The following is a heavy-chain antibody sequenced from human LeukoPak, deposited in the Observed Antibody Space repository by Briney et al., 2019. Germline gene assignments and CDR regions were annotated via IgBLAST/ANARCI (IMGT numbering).Heavy chain of an antibody. V-gene: IGHV1-18*01. CDR1: GYTFTSYG. Sequence: ASVKGSCKASGYTFTSYGISWVRQAPGQGLEWMGWISAYNGNTNYAQKLQGRVTMTTDTSTSTAYMELRSLRSDDTAVYYCARVEYDYVWGSYTPIPFDYWGQGTLVTVSS. D-gene: IGHD3-16*01. CDR3: ARVEYDYVWGSYTPIPFDY. CDR2: ISAYNGNT. J-gene: IGHJ4*02.